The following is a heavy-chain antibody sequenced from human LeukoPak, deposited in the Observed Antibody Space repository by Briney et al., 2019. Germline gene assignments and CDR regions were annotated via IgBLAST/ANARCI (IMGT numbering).Heavy chain of an antibody. CDR2: ISAYNGNT. Sequence: ASVKVSCKASGYTFTSYGISWVRQAPGQGLEWMGWISAYNGNTNYAQKLQGRVTMTTDTSTSTAYMELRSLRSDDTAVYYCARVQAGGWYDYVWGSYPRSSWFDPWGQGTLVTVSS. D-gene: IGHD3-16*02. J-gene: IGHJ5*02. CDR1: GYTFTSYG. V-gene: IGHV1-18*01. CDR3: ARVQAGGWYDYVWGSYPRSSWFDP.